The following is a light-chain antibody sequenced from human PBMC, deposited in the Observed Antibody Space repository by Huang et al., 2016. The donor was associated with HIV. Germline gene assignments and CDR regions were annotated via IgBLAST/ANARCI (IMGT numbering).Light chain of an antibody. CDR1: LSLLYRSGNTY. V-gene: IGKV2-30*01. Sequence: DVVMTQSPLSLPVTLGQPASISCRSSLSLLYRSGNTYFNLFHQRPGQSPSRLSYKVSTRDSGVPDRFSGSGSGADFTLGISRVEAEDVGVYYCMQGTHWPPSFGPGTRVDVK. J-gene: IGKJ3*01. CDR3: MQGTHWPPS. CDR2: KVS.